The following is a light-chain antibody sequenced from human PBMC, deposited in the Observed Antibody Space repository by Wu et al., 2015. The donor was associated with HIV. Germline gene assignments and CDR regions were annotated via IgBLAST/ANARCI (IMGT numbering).Light chain of an antibody. CDR2: DTS. J-gene: IGKJ2*03. V-gene: IGKV3-20*01. Sequence: EIVLTQSPDTLSLSPGERATLSCRASQAVSDTSLAWYQQRSGQAPRLVIHDTSSRATDIPDRFSGSGSGTDFTLTISRLEPEDSAVYYCHQYGSGYLYRFGQGTKLEIK. CDR3: HQYGSGYLYR. CDR1: QAVSDTS.